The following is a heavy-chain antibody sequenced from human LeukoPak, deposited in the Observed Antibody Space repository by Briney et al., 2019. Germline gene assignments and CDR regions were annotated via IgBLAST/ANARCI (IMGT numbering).Heavy chain of an antibody. CDR2: ISTYTGDT. J-gene: IGHJ4*02. V-gene: IGHV1-18*01. CDR3: ARDLREAYYDIFTAPKY. CDR1: VYTFTTDG. D-gene: IGHD3-9*01. Sequence: ASLRVSSTASVYTFTTDGISWVRRAPGQGVEWIGWISTYTGDTKYIQSLQATVTISTETPPCTAHTGLRGVRYDATALHYCARDLREAYYDIFTAPKYWGQGPLVTGSS.